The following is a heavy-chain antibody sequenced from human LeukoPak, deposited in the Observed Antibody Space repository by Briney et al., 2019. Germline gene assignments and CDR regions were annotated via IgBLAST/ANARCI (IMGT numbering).Heavy chain of an antibody. V-gene: IGHV4-59*01. J-gene: IGHJ4*02. D-gene: IGHD3/OR15-3a*01. CDR1: GGSISSYY. CDR2: IYYSGST. Sequence: SETLSLTCTVSGGSISSYYWSWIRQPPGKGLEWIEYIYYSGSTNYNPSLKSRVTISVDTSKNQFSLKLSSVTAADTAVYYCAENDFWTGYYKSENDYWGQGTLVTVSS. CDR3: AENDFWTGYYKSENDY.